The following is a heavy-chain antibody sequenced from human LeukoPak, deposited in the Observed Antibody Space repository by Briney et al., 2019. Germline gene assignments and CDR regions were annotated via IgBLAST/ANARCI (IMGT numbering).Heavy chain of an antibody. CDR2: INWNGGST. Sequence: GGSLRLSCAASGFTFDDYGMSWVRQAPGKGLEWVSGINWNGGSTGYADSVKGRFTISRDNAKNSLYLQMNSLRAEDTALYYCAIDGSTMVRGVMFHWGQGTLVTVSS. CDR3: AIDGSTMVRGVMFH. V-gene: IGHV3-20*04. CDR1: GFTFDDYG. J-gene: IGHJ4*02. D-gene: IGHD3-10*01.